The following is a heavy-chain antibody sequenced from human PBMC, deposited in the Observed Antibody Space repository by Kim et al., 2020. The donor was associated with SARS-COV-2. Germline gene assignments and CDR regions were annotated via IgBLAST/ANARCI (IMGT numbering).Heavy chain of an antibody. Sequence: SETLSLTCTVSGGSISSSSYYWGWIRQPPGKGLEWIGSIYYSGSTYYNPSLKSRVTISVDTSKNQFSLKLSSVTAADTAVYYCARRLLYYYDSSGSFDPWGQGTLVTVSS. D-gene: IGHD3-22*01. CDR2: IYYSGST. CDR1: GGSISSSSYY. J-gene: IGHJ5*02. V-gene: IGHV4-39*01. CDR3: ARRLLYYYDSSGSFDP.